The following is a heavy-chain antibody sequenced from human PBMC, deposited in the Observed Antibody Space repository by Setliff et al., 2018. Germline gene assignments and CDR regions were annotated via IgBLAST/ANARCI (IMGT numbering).Heavy chain of an antibody. J-gene: IGHJ1*01. Sequence: SETLSLTCTVSGGSISSSSYYWGWIRQPPGKGLEWIGSIYYSGSTYYNPSLKSRVTISVDTSKNQFSLKLSSVTAADTAVYYCARDLGYYDIGSWGQGTLVTVSS. CDR2: IYYSGST. CDR3: ARDLGYYDIGS. CDR1: GGSISSSSYY. V-gene: IGHV4-39*07. D-gene: IGHD3-22*01.